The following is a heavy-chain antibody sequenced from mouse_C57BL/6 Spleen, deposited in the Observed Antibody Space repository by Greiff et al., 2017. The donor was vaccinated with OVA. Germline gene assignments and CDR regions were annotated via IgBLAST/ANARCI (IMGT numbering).Heavy chain of an antibody. CDR3: VPPLGTGYAMDY. CDR2: INPSSGYT. V-gene: IGHV1-4*01. CDR1: GYTFTSYT. Sequence: VKVVESGAELARPGASVKMSCKASGYTFTSYTMHWVKQRPGQGLEWIGYINPSSGYTKYNQKFKDKATLTADKSSSTAYMQLSSLTSEDSAVYYCVPPLGTGYAMDYWGQGTSVTVSS. J-gene: IGHJ4*01.